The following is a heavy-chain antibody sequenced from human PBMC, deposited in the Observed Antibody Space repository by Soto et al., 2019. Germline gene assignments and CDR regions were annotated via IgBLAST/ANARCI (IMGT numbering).Heavy chain of an antibody. CDR2: IYSSGST. CDR3: ARFKAADYDVLTGYYGHYGMDV. Sequence: SETLSLTCTVPGGSINSYYWTWIRQPAGKGLEWIGRIYSSGSTNYNPSLKSRVTMSVDTSKNQFSLKLSSLSAADTALYYCARFKAADYDVLTGYYGHYGMDVWGQGTTVTVSS. J-gene: IGHJ6*02. V-gene: IGHV4-4*07. D-gene: IGHD3-9*01. CDR1: GGSINSYY.